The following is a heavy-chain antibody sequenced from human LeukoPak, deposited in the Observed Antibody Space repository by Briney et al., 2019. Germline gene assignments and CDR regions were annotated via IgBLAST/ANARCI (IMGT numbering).Heavy chain of an antibody. J-gene: IGHJ4*02. CDR1: GFTFRSYS. V-gene: IGHV3-21*01. Sequence: GGSLRLSCAASGFTFRSYSMNWVRQAPGKGLEWVSSISSSSSYIYYADSVKGRFTISRDNAKNSLYLQMNSLRAEDTAVYYCARDITIFGVVILDYWGQGTLVTVSS. CDR3: ARDITIFGVVILDY. CDR2: ISSSSSYI. D-gene: IGHD3-3*01.